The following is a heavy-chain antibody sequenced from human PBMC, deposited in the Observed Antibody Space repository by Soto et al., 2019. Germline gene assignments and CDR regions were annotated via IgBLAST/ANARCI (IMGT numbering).Heavy chain of an antibody. Sequence: EVQVLESGGGLAQPGGSLRLSCATSGFTFSSNGMSWVRQAPGKGLDWVSGISGSGRNTYYADSVKGRFTISRDNSKNTLFLQMNSLRAEDTALYYCAKNGLSNSPSAIDSWGQGTLVTVSS. CDR1: GFTFSSNG. D-gene: IGHD2-8*01. V-gene: IGHV3-23*01. J-gene: IGHJ4*02. CDR3: AKNGLSNSPSAIDS. CDR2: ISGSGRNT.